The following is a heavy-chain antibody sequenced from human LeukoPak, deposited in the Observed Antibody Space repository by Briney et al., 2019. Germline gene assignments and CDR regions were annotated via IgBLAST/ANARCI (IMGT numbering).Heavy chain of an antibody. J-gene: IGHJ4*02. CDR1: GYTFTGYH. Sequence: ASVKVSSKASGYTFTGYHMHWVRQAPGQGLEWMGWINPNSGGTNYAQKFQGRVTMTRDTSISTAYMELSRLRSDDTAVYYCARAYSGYDLGGAKGYWGQGTLVTVSS. D-gene: IGHD5-12*01. V-gene: IGHV1-2*02. CDR2: INPNSGGT. CDR3: ARAYSGYDLGGAKGY.